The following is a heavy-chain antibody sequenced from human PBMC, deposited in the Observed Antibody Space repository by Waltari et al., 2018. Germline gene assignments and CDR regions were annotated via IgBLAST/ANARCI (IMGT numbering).Heavy chain of an antibody. CDR1: GFTFDDFA. J-gene: IGHJ4*02. D-gene: IGHD3-16*01. Sequence: EVQLVESGGVVVQPGGSLRLSCAASGFTFDDFAMHWVRQVPGKGLEWVSLISWDGDNTYYADSVKGQFTISRDNSKNSLYLQMNSLRAEDTALYYCAKGGRGRWYYFDYWGQGTLVTVSS. CDR2: ISWDGDNT. V-gene: IGHV3-43D*03. CDR3: AKGGRGRWYYFDY.